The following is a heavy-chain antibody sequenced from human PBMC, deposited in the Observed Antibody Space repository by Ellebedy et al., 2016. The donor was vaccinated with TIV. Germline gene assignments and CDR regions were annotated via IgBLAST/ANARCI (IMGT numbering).Heavy chain of an antibody. D-gene: IGHD6-19*01. CDR1: GFTFSNYD. J-gene: IGHJ4*02. CDR2: ISSSGSTI. Sequence: PGGSLTLSCAASGFTFSNYDMSWVRQAPGKGLEWVSYISSSGSTIYYADSVKGRFTISKDNAKNALFLQMHSLRAEDTAVYYSAKTGGWPAPNFAYWGQGTLVTVSS. CDR3: AKTGGWPAPNFAY. V-gene: IGHV3-11*01.